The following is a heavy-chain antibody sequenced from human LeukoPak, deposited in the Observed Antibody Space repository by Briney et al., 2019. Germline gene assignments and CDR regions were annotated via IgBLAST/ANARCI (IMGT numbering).Heavy chain of an antibody. J-gene: IGHJ4*02. CDR3: ARDDVGYLDY. CDR1: GFTFSSYS. D-gene: IGHD1-26*01. Sequence: PGGSLRLPCAASGFTFSSYSMNWVRQAPGKGLEWISYISSSSGTMYYADSVKGRFTISRDNAKNSVQLQMNSLRAEDTAVYYCARDDVGYLDYWGQGTLVTVSS. CDR2: ISSSSGTM. V-gene: IGHV3-48*01.